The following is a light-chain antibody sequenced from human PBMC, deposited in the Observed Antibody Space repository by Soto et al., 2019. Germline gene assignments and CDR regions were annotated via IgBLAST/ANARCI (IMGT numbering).Light chain of an antibody. V-gene: IGLV2-23*01. CDR3: CSYVGARTYV. Sequence: QSVLTQPASVSGSPGQPITISCTGSVSDVGNFGPVSWYQQHPGQVPKLIIYEGNRRPSGVSSRFSGSKSGNTASLTISGLQAEDEADYYCCSYVGARTYVFGTGTKVTLL. CDR2: EGN. J-gene: IGLJ1*01. CDR1: VSDVGNFGP.